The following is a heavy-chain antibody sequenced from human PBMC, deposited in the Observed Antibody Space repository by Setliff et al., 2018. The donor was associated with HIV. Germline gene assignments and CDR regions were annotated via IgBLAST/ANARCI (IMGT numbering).Heavy chain of an antibody. CDR3: ARGRKKTLAVSGTRYFDF. V-gene: IGHV4-34*01. D-gene: IGHD6-19*01. Sequence: SETLSLTCAVYGGFFSGFYWTFIRQSPGKGLEWIGEVTHSGTTTYDPSLKSRITISVDTSKNQFSLKLTSVTAADMGVYYCARGRKKTLAVSGTRYFDFWGQGTLVTVSS. CDR2: VTHSGTT. CDR1: GGFFSGFY. J-gene: IGHJ4*02.